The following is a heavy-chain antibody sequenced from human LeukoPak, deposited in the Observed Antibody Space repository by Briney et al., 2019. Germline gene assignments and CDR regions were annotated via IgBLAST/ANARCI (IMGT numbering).Heavy chain of an antibody. D-gene: IGHD3-10*01. J-gene: IGHJ6*02. V-gene: IGHV4-59*01. CDR3: ARGSYGSGSYYYYYYGMDV. CDR1: GGSISSYY. Sequence: SETLSLTCTVSGGSISSYYWSWIRQPPGKGLEWIGYIYYSGSTNYNPSLKSRVTISVDTSKNQFSLKLSSVTAADTAVHYCARGSYGSGSYYYYYYGMDVWGQGTTVTVSS. CDR2: IYYSGST.